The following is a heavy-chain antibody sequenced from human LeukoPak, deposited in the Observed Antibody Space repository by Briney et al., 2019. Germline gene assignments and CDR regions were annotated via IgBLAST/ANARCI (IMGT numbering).Heavy chain of an antibody. V-gene: IGHV4-4*07. CDR1: GGSISSYY. CDR2: IYTSGST. CDR3: AMTTVTTGWFDP. D-gene: IGHD4-17*01. Sequence: SETLSLTCTVPGGSISSYYWSWIRQPAGKGLEWIGRIYTSGSTNYNPSLKSRVTISVDTSKNQFSLKLSSVTAADTAVYYCAMTTVTTGWFDPWGQGTLVTVSS. J-gene: IGHJ5*02.